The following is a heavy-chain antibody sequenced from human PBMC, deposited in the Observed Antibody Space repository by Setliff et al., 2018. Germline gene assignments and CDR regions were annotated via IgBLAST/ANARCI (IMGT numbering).Heavy chain of an antibody. V-gene: IGHV4-39*01. Sequence: PSETLSLTCSVSGGSISSSSYYWGWIRQPPGKGLEWIGSINYSGDTYYNPSLTSRVTISVDTAKNQFSLKLTSVTAADTAVYYCVREGYSEYFQDWGRGTLVTVSS. CDR1: GGSISSSSYY. CDR3: VREGYSEYFQD. J-gene: IGHJ1*01. CDR2: INYSGDT. D-gene: IGHD1-1*01.